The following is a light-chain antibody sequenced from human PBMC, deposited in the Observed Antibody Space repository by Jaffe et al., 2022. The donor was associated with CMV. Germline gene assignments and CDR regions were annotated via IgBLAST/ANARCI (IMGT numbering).Light chain of an antibody. CDR3: QAWDSSTQVV. Sequence: SYEVTQPPSVSVSPGQTASITCSGDKLGDRYVCWYQQKSGQSPVLVIYQDNKRPSGIPERFSGSNSGSTATLTVSGTQAMDEADYYCQAWDSSTQVVFGGGTKLTVL. CDR2: QDN. J-gene: IGLJ2*01. CDR1: KLGDRY. V-gene: IGLV3-1*01.